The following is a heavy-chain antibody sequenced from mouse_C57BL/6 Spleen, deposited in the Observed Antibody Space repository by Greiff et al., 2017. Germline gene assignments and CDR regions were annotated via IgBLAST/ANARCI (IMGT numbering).Heavy chain of an antibody. CDR2: IYPGDGDT. V-gene: IGHV1-82*01. Sequence: QVQLQQSGPELVKPGASVTISCKASGYAFSSSWMNWVKQRPGKGLEWIGRIYPGDGDTNYNGKFKGKATLTADKSSSTAYMQLSSLTSEDSAVYFCARRETGTDAMDYWGQGTSVTVSS. CDR3: ARRETGTDAMDY. D-gene: IGHD4-1*01. J-gene: IGHJ4*01. CDR1: GYAFSSSW.